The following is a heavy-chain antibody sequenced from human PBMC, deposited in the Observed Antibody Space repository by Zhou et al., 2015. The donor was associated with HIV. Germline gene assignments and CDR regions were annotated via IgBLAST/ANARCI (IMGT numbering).Heavy chain of an antibody. CDR1: GGTFSSYA. V-gene: IGHV1-69*01. CDR3: ARGHRVVVNLPYYYYGMDV. CDR2: IIPIFGTA. D-gene: IGHD3-22*01. Sequence: QVQLVQSGAEVKKPGSSVKVSCKASGGTFSSYAISWVRQAPGQGLEWMGGIIPIFGTANYAQKFQGRVTITADESTSTAYMELSSLRSEDTAVYYCARGHRVVVNLPYYYYGMDVWGQGTTVTVSS. J-gene: IGHJ6*02.